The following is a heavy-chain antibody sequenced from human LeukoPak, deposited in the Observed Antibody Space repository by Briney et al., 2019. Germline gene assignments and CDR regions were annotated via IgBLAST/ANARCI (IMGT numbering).Heavy chain of an antibody. CDR3: ARDGMAAARPGNLWFDP. D-gene: IGHD6-6*01. V-gene: IGHV1-69*04. CDR1: GGTFSSYA. Sequence: SVKVSCKASGGTFSSYAISWVRQAPGQGLEWMGRIIPIFGIANYAQKFQGRVTITADKSTSTAYMELSSLRSEDTAVYYSARDGMAAARPGNLWFDPWGQGTLVTVSS. J-gene: IGHJ5*02. CDR2: IIPIFGIA.